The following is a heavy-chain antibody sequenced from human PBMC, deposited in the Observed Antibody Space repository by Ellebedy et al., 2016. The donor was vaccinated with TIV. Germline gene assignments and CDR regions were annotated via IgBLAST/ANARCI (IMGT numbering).Heavy chain of an antibody. CDR3: ATYDSSGYYYHP. D-gene: IGHD3-22*01. Sequence: SETLSLTXAVYGGSFSGYYWSWIRQPPGKGLEWIGEINHSGSTNYNPSLKSRVTISVDTSKNQFSLKLSSVTAADTAVYYCATYDSSGYYYHPWGQGTLVTVSS. V-gene: IGHV4-34*01. CDR1: GGSFSGYY. J-gene: IGHJ5*02. CDR2: INHSGST.